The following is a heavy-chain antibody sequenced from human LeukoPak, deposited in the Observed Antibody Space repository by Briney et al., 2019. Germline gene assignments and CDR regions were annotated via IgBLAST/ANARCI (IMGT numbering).Heavy chain of an antibody. Sequence: GGSLRLSCAAYGFTFSSYWMSWVRQAPGKGLEWVANIKQDGSEKYYVDSVKGRFTISRDNAKNSLYLQMNSLRAEDTAVYYCARYHDYTFDYWGQGTLVTVSS. J-gene: IGHJ4*02. CDR2: IKQDGSEK. D-gene: IGHD4-11*01. CDR1: GFTFSSYW. V-gene: IGHV3-7*01. CDR3: ARYHDYTFDY.